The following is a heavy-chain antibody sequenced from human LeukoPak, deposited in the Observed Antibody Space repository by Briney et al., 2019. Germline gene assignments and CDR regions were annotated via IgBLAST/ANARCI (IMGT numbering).Heavy chain of an antibody. J-gene: IGHJ4*02. CDR1: GYSISSGYY. Sequence: SETLSLTCTVSGYSISSGYYWGWIRQPPGKGLEWIGSIYHSGSTYYNPSLKSRVTISVDTSKNQFSLKLRSVTAADTAVYYCARRGVNYYGSGSYFFDYWGQGTLVTVSS. CDR2: IYHSGST. D-gene: IGHD3-10*01. V-gene: IGHV4-38-2*02. CDR3: ARRGVNYYGSGSYFFDY.